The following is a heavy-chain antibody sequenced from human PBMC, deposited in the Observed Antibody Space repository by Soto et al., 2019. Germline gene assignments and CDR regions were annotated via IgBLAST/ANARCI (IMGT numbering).Heavy chain of an antibody. Sequence: EVQLLESGGGSVQPGGSLRLSCAASGFTFSSYAMSWVRQAPGKGLEWVSAISGSGGSTYYADSVKGRFTISRDNSKNTLYLQMNSLRAEDTAVYYCAKSPGRYCSGGSCYPFDYWGQGTLVTVSS. D-gene: IGHD2-15*01. CDR3: AKSPGRYCSGGSCYPFDY. J-gene: IGHJ4*02. V-gene: IGHV3-23*01. CDR2: ISGSGGST. CDR1: GFTFSSYA.